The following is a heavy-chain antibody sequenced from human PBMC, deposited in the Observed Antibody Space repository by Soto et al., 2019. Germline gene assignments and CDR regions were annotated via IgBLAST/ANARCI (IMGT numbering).Heavy chain of an antibody. V-gene: IGHV3-21*01. CDR2: FSSSSSYI. D-gene: IGHD3-9*01. CDR3: ARDVDYDILTGYGRGYYYYGMDV. CDR1: GFTFSSYS. Sequence: GGSLRLSCAASGFTFSSYSMNWVRQAPGKGLEWVSSFSSSSSYIYYADSVKGRFTISRDNAKNSLYLQMNSLRAEDTAVYYCARDVDYDILTGYGRGYYYYGMDVWGQGTTVTVSS. J-gene: IGHJ6*02.